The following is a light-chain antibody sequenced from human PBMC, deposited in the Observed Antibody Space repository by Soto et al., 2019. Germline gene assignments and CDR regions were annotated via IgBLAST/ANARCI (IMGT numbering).Light chain of an antibody. V-gene: IGKV3-15*01. CDR1: QSVIND. Sequence: EIVLTQSPATLSVSPGERVTLSCRASQSVINDLAWYQQKPGQAPRLLVYGASTRATDAPPRFRGSGSGTDFSLTISSLQSEDSATYFCQQLSTYPLTFGGGTKVEIK. CDR2: GAS. J-gene: IGKJ4*01. CDR3: QQLSTYPLT.